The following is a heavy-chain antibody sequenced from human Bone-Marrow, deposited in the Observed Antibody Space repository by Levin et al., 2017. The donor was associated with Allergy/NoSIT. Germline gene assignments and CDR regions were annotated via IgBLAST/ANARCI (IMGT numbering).Heavy chain of an antibody. CDR3: AKDGHSSSWYFSVGLDYDYGMDV. D-gene: IGHD6-13*01. CDR2: ISYDGSNK. J-gene: IGHJ6*02. CDR1: GFTFSSYG. V-gene: IGHV3-30*18. Sequence: GESLKISCAASGFTFSSYGMHWVRQAPGKGLEWVAVISYDGSNKYYADSVKGRFTISRDNSKNTLYLQMNSLRAEDTAVYYCAKDGHSSSWYFSVGLDYDYGMDVWGQGTTVTVSS.